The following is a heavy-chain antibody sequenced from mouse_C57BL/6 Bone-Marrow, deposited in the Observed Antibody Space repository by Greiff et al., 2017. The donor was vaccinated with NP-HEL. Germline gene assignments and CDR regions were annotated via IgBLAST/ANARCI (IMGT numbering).Heavy chain of an antibody. CDR1: GYTFTSYG. V-gene: IGHV1-81*01. D-gene: IGHD1-1*01. Sequence: VQLQQSGAELARPGASVKLSCKASGYTFTSYGISWVKQRTGQGLEWIGEIYPRSCNTYYNEKFKGKATLTADKSSSTAYMELRSLTSEDSAVYFGARRYPFAYWGQGTLVTVSA. CDR2: IYPRSCNT. CDR3: ARRYPFAY. J-gene: IGHJ3*01.